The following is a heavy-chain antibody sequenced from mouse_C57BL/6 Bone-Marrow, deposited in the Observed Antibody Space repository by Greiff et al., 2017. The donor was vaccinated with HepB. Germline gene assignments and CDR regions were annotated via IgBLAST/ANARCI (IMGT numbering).Heavy chain of an antibody. J-gene: IGHJ3*01. CDR1: GFSLTSYG. D-gene: IGHD1-1*01. CDR2: IWRGGST. CDR3: ANYGSSPAWFAY. V-gene: IGHV2-5*01. Sequence: VKLQESGPGLVQPSQSLSITCTVSGFSLTSYGVHWVRQSPGKGLEWLGVIWRGGSTDYNAAFMSRLSITKDNSKSQVFFKMNSLQADDTAIYYCANYGSSPAWFAYWGQGTLVTVSA.